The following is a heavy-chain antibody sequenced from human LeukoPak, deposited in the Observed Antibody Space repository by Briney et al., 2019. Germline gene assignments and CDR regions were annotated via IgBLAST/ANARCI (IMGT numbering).Heavy chain of an antibody. J-gene: IGHJ3*02. Sequence: SKTLSLTCTVSGGSISSYFWSWIRQPPGKGLEWIGYIYYSGSTNYNPSLKSRVTISVDTSKNQFSLKLSSVTAADTAVYYCASARLGSGLEGAFDIWGQGTMVTVSS. V-gene: IGHV4-59*01. CDR2: IYYSGST. CDR3: ASARLGSGLEGAFDI. D-gene: IGHD6-25*01. CDR1: GGSISSYF.